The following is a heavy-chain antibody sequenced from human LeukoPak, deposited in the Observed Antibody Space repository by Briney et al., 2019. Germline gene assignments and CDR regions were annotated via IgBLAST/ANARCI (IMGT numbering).Heavy chain of an antibody. CDR3: AKGYYYDNSGESYFDY. J-gene: IGHJ4*02. CDR2: ISSSGTYI. CDR1: RFSFSYYT. D-gene: IGHD3-22*01. Sequence: GGSLRLSCAASRFSFSYYTMNWVRQAPGKGLEWVSSISSSGTYIYYADSMKGRFTISRDNGNNSLYLQMNSLRAEDTAVYYCAKGYYYDNSGESYFDYWGQGTLVTVSS. V-gene: IGHV3-21*04.